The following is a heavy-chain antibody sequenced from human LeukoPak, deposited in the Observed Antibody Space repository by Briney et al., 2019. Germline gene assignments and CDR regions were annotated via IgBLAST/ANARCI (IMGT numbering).Heavy chain of an antibody. Sequence: ASVKVSCXASGYKFTSYGISWVRRAPGQGLELMGWIIAYNDDTAYAQKFQGRVTMTTDTSTSTAYMDVRSLRSDDTAVYYCARVTVSYHYDSSGCDYWGQGTVVTVSS. V-gene: IGHV1-18*01. D-gene: IGHD3-22*01. CDR2: IIAYNDDT. CDR3: ARVTVSYHYDSSGCDY. CDR1: GYKFTSYG. J-gene: IGHJ4*02.